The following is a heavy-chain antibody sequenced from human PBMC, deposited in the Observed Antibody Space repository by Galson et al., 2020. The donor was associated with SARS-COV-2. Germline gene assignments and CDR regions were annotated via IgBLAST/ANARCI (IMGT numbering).Heavy chain of an antibody. CDR1: GFTFGSSA. Sequence: HSGGSLRLSCAASGFTFGSSAMHWVRQAPGKGLEWLAIISYDGTTKYNSESVKGRFTISRDISKNTLYLQMNSLRPEDTAVYYCARETDDHTSSWFDSWGQGTLVTVSS. CDR3: ARETDDHTSSWFDS. D-gene: IGHD6-13*01. V-gene: IGHV3-30*04. J-gene: IGHJ5*01. CDR2: ISYDGTTK.